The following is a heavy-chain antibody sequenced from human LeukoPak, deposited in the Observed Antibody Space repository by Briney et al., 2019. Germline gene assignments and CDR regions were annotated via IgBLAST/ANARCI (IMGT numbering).Heavy chain of an antibody. J-gene: IGHJ6*03. CDR2: INHSGST. Sequence: SETLYLTCAVYGGSFSGYYWSWIRQPPGEGLEWIGEINHSGSTNYNPSLKSRVTISVDTSKNQFSLKLSSVTAADTAVYYCARDLTTEYYYYYYYMDVWGKGTTVTVSS. CDR1: GGSFSGYY. V-gene: IGHV4-34*01. CDR3: ARDLTTEYYYYYYYMDV. D-gene: IGHD4-11*01.